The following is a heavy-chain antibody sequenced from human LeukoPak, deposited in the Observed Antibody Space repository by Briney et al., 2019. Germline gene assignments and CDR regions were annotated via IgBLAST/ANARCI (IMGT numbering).Heavy chain of an antibody. CDR1: GFTFSSYA. D-gene: IGHD5-24*01. CDR3: AILTRRDGNNPFDY. CDR2: ISGSGGSA. J-gene: IGHJ4*02. V-gene: IGHV3-23*01. Sequence: GGSLRLSCAASGFTFSSYAMSWVRQAPGKGLEWVSGISGSGGSAYYADSVKDRFTISRDNSKNTLSLQVNSLRAEDTAVYYCAILTRRDGNNPFDYWGQGTLVTVSS.